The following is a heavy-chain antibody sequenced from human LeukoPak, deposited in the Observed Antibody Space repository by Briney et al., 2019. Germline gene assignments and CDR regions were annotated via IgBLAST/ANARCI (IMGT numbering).Heavy chain of an antibody. V-gene: IGHV3-23*01. J-gene: IGHJ3*02. CDR1: GFTFSSYG. Sequence: PGRSLRLSCAASGFTFSSYGMHWVRQAPGKGLEWVSAISGSGGSTYYADFVKGRFTISRDNSKNTLYLQMNSLRAEDTAVYYCAKARQGAFDIWGQGTMVTVSS. CDR2: ISGSGGST. CDR3: AKARQGAFDI.